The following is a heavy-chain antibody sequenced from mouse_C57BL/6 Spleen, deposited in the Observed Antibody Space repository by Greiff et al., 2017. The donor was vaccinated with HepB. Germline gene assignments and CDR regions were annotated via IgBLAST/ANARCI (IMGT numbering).Heavy chain of an antibody. J-gene: IGHJ4*01. Sequence: VQLKQSGPELVKPGASVKISCKASGYSFTDYYMNWVKQSNGKSLEWIGVINPNYGTTSYNQKFKGKATLTVDQSSSTAYMQLNSLTSEDSADYYCAIISTVEKYDMDYWGQRTSVTVSS. CDR3: AIISTVEKYDMDY. CDR2: INPNYGTT. V-gene: IGHV1-39*01. CDR1: GYSFTDYY. D-gene: IGHD1-1*01.